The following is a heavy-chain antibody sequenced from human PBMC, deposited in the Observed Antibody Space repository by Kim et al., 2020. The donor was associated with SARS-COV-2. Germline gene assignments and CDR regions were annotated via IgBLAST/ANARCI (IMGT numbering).Heavy chain of an antibody. D-gene: IGHD3-22*01. V-gene: IGHV1-69*13. CDR2: IIPIFGTA. CDR3: ARDRLYYYDSSGYYYEY. CDR1: GGTFSSYA. J-gene: IGHJ4*02. Sequence: SVKVSYKASGGTFSSYAISWVRQAPGQGLEWMGGIIPIFGTANYAQKFQGRVTITADESTSTAYMELSSLRSEDTAVYYCARDRLYYYDSSGYYYEYWGQGTLVTVSS.